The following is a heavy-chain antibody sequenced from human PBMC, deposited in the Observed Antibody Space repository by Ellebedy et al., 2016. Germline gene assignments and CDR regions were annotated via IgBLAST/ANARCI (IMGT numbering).Heavy chain of an antibody. CDR2: ISGDGDTT. CDR1: GFTFRNFF. CDR3: RQGHYANY. J-gene: IGHJ4*02. Sequence: GESLKISXVASGFTFRNFFMSWVRQAPGGGLEWFSTISGDGDTTFSADSVKGRFTMSRDIPKNTVYLQMNRLRAEDTAVYYCRQGHYANYWGQGTLVTVSS. V-gene: IGHV3-23*01. D-gene: IGHD4-17*01.